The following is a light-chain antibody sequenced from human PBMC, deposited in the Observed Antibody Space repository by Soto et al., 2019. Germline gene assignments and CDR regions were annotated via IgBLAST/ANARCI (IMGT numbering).Light chain of an antibody. CDR3: QQYNSQPVT. V-gene: IGKV1-5*01. Sequence: DIQMTQSPSTLSASIGERVTITCRASQRISRWLAWYQQKPGEAPKVLIYDASSLESGVPSTFSGSGSGTEFTLTISSLQPDDSATYYCQQYNSQPVTCGGGTKVDI. CDR2: DAS. J-gene: IGKJ4*01. CDR1: QRISRW.